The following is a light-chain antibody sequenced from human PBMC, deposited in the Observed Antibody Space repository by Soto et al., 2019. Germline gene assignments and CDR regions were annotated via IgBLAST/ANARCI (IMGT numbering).Light chain of an antibody. CDR1: QSVSSN. CDR3: QQYNNWPPIT. Sequence: EVVVTQSPATLSVSTGEGVSLSCRASQSVSSNLAWYQQRPGQAPRLLIYGASTRATGIPARFSGSGSGTEFTLTISSLQSEDFAVYYCQQYNNWPPITFGQGTRLEIK. V-gene: IGKV3-15*01. J-gene: IGKJ5*01. CDR2: GAS.